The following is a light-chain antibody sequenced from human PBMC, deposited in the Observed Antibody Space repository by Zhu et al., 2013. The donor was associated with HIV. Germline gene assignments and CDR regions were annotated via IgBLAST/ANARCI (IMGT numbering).Light chain of an antibody. V-gene: IGKV1-39*01. CDR2: GAS. CDR3: QQTYSNT. Sequence: DIQMTQYPFSLSASVGDRVTITCRTSQTISGYLNWYQQKPGKAPQLLIYGASSLQSGVPSRFSGSGSGTDFTLTISSLQPEDSASYYCQQTYSNTFGQGTRVKSN. CDR1: QTISGY. J-gene: IGKJ1*01.